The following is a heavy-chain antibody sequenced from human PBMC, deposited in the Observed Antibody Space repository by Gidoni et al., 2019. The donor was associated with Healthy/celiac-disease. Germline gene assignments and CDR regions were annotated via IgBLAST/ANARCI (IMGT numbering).Heavy chain of an antibody. V-gene: IGHV4-38-2*02. D-gene: IGHD6-19*01. CDR1: GYSIRSGYY. Sequence: QVQLQESGPGLVKPSETLSLTCAVSGYSIRSGYYWGWIRQPPGKGLEWIGSIYHSGSTYYNPSLKRRVTISVDTSKNQFSLKLSSVTAADTAVYYCARDDSSGWYAGPGGWGQGTLVTVSS. CDR3: ARDDSSGWYAGPGG. J-gene: IGHJ4*02. CDR2: IYHSGST.